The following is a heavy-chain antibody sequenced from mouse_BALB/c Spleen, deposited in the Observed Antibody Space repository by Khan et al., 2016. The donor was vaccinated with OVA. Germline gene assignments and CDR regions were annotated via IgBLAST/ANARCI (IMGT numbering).Heavy chain of an antibody. CDR1: GYSITSDYA. CDR3: SRDASLYYYAMDY. Sequence: EVKLLESGPGLVKPSQSLSLTCTVTGYSITSDYAWNWIRQFPGNKLEWMGYISYSGSTNYNPALKSRISITRDTSKKQFFLQMNSVTTEDTATYNCSRDASLYYYAMDYWGQGTSVTVSS. CDR2: ISYSGST. V-gene: IGHV3-2*02. J-gene: IGHJ4*01.